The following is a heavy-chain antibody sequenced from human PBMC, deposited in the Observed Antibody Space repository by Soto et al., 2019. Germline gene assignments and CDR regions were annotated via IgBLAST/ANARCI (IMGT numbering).Heavy chain of an antibody. CDR2: ISGSGGST. CDR3: AKDAPLFAGIFGVDHYFDY. V-gene: IGHV3-23*01. CDR1: GFTFSSYA. D-gene: IGHD3-3*01. Sequence: GGSLRLSCAASGFTFSSYAMSWVRQAPGKGLEWVSAISGSGGSTYYADSVKGRFTISRDNSKNTLYLQMNSLRAEDTAVYYCAKDAPLFAGIFGVDHYFDYWGQGTLVTVSS. J-gene: IGHJ4*02.